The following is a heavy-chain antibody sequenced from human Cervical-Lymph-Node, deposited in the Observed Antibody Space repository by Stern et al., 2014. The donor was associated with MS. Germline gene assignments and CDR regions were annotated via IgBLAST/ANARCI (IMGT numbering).Heavy chain of an antibody. CDR2: IYYSGST. CDR3: ATFFRSGSSYYFDY. D-gene: IGHD5-12*01. CDR1: GGSIRNYY. V-gene: IGHV4-59*08. Sequence: QVQLQESGPGLVKPSETLSLTCTVSGGSIRNYYWSWIRQPPGKGLEWIGYIYYSGSTNSNPSLKSRGTMSVDPAKNPPSLKLTSVTAADTAVYYCATFFRSGSSYYFDYWGQGTLVTVAS. J-gene: IGHJ4*02.